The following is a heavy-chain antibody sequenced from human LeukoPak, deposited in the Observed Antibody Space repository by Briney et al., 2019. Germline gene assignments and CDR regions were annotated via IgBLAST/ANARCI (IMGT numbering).Heavy chain of an antibody. CDR1: GFTFSTYS. CDR3: AKDVVPDSGWDLDY. D-gene: IGHD6-19*01. J-gene: IGHJ4*02. Sequence: GGSLRLPCAASGFTFSTYSMTWVRQGPGKGLEWVPSIYPNGGSTFYADSVKGRFTISRDNSKNTLYLQMSSLRTEDTAIYYCAKDVVPDSGWDLDYWGQGTLVTVSS. V-gene: IGHV3-23*01. CDR2: IYPNGGST.